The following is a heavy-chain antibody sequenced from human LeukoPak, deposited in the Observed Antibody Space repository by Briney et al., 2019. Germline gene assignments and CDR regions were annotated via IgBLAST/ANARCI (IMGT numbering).Heavy chain of an antibody. Sequence: ASVKVSCKSSGYTFIHYGISWVRQAPGQGLEWMGLISAYNGNTKFSQNLQDRVTMTTDTYTSTAYMELRNLRSDDTAVYYCARDGIAAAGWRFDPWGQGTLVSVSS. D-gene: IGHD6-13*01. CDR2: ISAYNGNT. J-gene: IGHJ5*02. V-gene: IGHV1-18*01. CDR3: ARDGIAAAGWRFDP. CDR1: GYTFIHYG.